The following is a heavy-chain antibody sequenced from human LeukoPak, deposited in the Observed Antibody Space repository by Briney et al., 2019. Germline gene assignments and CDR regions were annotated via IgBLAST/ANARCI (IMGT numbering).Heavy chain of an antibody. Sequence: GGSLRLSCTASGFTFGDYAMSWFRQAPGKGLEWVSYISSSGSTIYYADSVKGRFTISRDNAKNSLYLQMNSLRAEDTAVYYCARGRGYSWGGRGYYYYMDVWGKGTTVTASS. J-gene: IGHJ6*03. CDR1: GFTFGDYA. V-gene: IGHV3-11*04. CDR3: ARGRGYSWGGRGYYYYMDV. CDR2: ISSSGSTI. D-gene: IGHD5-18*01.